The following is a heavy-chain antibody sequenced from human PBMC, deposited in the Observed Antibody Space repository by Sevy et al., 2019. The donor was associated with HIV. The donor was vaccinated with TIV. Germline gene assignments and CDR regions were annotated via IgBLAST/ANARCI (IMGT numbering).Heavy chain of an antibody. J-gene: IGHJ4*02. Sequence: GGSLRLSCEASGFTFNNAWMSWVRQAPGKGLEWVGRIKSKIDGATRDFAAPVKGRVAISRDDSQNTMYLQMNSLKTEDTAVYYCTAGVGTSDFDYWGRGVLVTVSS. D-gene: IGHD1-26*01. CDR1: GFTFNNAW. V-gene: IGHV3-15*01. CDR3: TAGVGTSDFDY. CDR2: IKSKIDGATR.